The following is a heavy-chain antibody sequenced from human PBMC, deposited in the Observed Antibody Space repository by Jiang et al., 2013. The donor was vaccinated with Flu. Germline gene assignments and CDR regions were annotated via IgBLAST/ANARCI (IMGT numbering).Heavy chain of an antibody. CDR3: ARQIRVSPYSSSWYGRAYYYYYGMDV. CDR2: IYYSGST. D-gene: IGHD6-13*01. J-gene: IGHJ6*02. Sequence: GPGLVKPSETLSLTCTVSGGSISSYYWSWIRQPPGKGLEWIGYIYYSGSTNYNPSLKSRVTISVDTSKNQFSLKLSSVTAADTAVYYCARQIRVSPYSSSWYGRAYYYYYGMDVWGQGTTVTVSS. V-gene: IGHV4-59*08. CDR1: GGSISSYY.